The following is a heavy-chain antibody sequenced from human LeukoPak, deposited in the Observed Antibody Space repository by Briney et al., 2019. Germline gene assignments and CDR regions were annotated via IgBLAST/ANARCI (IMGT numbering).Heavy chain of an antibody. CDR2: IYYSGTT. V-gene: IGHV4-39*07. Sequence: PSETLSLTCTVSGGSISSSSYYWGWIRQPPGKGLEWIGSIYYSGTTYYNPSLKSRVTISVDTSKNQFSLKLSSVTAADTAAYYCAGEPEPERGNWNDSGYWGQGTLVTVSS. CDR3: AGEPEPERGNWNDSGY. J-gene: IGHJ4*02. D-gene: IGHD1-1*01. CDR1: GGSISSSSYY.